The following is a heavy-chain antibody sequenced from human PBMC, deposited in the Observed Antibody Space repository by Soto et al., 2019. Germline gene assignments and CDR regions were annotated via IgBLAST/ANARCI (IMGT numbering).Heavy chain of an antibody. CDR3: ATVLVGATRSDAFDI. V-gene: IGHV1-24*01. Sequence: ASVKVSCKVSGYTLTELSMHWVRQAPGKGLEWMGGFDPEDGETIYAQKFQGRVTMTEDTSTDTAYMELSSLRSEDTAVYYCATVLVGATRSDAFDICCPGTMVNVSS. J-gene: IGHJ3*02. D-gene: IGHD1-26*01. CDR1: GYTLTELS. CDR2: FDPEDGET.